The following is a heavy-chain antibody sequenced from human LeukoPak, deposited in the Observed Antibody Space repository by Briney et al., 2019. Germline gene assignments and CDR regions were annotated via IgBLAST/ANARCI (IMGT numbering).Heavy chain of an antibody. CDR1: GASIKTYY. CDR3: ARAGIRYSSSWFGIDS. V-gene: IGHV4-59*01. D-gene: IGHD6-13*01. J-gene: IGHJ4*02. Sequence: SETLSLTCSVSGASIKTYYWSCVRQSPGNGLEWLAYIYYGGSINYNPSPSLTRRLTISVDTSKSQFSLELTSVTAADTAVYYCARAGIRYSSSWFGIDSWGQGTLVAVSS. CDR2: IYYGGSI.